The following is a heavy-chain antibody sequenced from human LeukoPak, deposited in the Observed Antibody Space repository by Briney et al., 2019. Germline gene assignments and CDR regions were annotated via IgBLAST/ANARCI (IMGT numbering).Heavy chain of an antibody. CDR2: IKEDGSKK. V-gene: IGHV3-7*05. D-gene: IGHD1-26*01. J-gene: IGHJ4*02. CDR1: GFNFRSYW. Sequence: GGSLRLSCAASGFNFRSYWMKRVRQAPGKGLEWVANIKEDGSKKYYVDSVKGRFTISRDNAENSLYLQMNSLRVEDTAVYYCARGSAWERGSYDYWGQGTLVTVSS. CDR3: ARGSAWERGSYDY.